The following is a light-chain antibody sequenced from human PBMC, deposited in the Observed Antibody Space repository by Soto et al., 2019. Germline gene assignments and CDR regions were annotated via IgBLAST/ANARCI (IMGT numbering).Light chain of an antibody. V-gene: IGLV2-14*01. CDR2: EVS. J-gene: IGLJ1*01. CDR3: SSVTSRSTYV. Sequence: QSALTQPASVSGSPGQSITISCTGTSSDIGSYKYVSWYQQHPGKAPKLIIYEVSYRPSGVSNRFSGSKSDNTASLTISGLHAEDEADYYCSSVTSRSTYVFGIGTKVTVL. CDR1: SSDIGSYKY.